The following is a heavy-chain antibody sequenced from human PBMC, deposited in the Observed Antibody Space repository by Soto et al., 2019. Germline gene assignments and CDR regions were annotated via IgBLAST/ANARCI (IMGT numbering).Heavy chain of an antibody. CDR1: GGTFSSYT. D-gene: IGHD2-15*01. CDR3: VTSFDGLFHY. J-gene: IGHJ4*02. CDR2: IIPILGIA. V-gene: IGHV1-69*02. Sequence: QVQLVQSGAEVKKPGSSVKVSCKASGGTFSSYTISWVRQAPGQGLEWMGRIIPILGIANYAQKFQGRVTTTADKSTSTAYMELSSLRCQAFTVYYSVTSFDGLFHYWGQGTLVTVSS.